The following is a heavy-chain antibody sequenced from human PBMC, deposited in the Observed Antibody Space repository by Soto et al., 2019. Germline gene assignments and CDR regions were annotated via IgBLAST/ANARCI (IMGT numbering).Heavy chain of an antibody. CDR2: ISSDGDKK. V-gene: IGHV3-30-3*01. CDR3: AREEGGGYSFLSD. D-gene: IGHD2-21*01. CDR1: GFTFSSQT. J-gene: IGHJ4*02. Sequence: QVELVESGGGVVHPGKPLRLSCVASGFTFSSQTMHWVRQAPGKGLAWVAAISSDGDKKQYADSVMGRFSISRDNSKNTVYLQMNSLRAEDTAVYFCAREEGGGYSFLSDWGQGTRVTVSA.